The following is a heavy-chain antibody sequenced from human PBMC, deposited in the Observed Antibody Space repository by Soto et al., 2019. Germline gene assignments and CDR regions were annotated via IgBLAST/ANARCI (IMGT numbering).Heavy chain of an antibody. CDR2: ISTSGGST. D-gene: IGHD5-18*01. V-gene: IGHV3-23*01. J-gene: IGHJ4*01. CDR1: GFTFSSYA. Sequence: GGSLRLSCAASGFTFSSYAMSWVRQAPGKGLEWVSTISTSGGSTYYADSVKGRFTIFRDNSKNTLYLQMNSLRAEDTAVYYCAKDGLGAYSYGSYYFDYWGQGTLVTVSS. CDR3: AKDGLGAYSYGSYYFDY.